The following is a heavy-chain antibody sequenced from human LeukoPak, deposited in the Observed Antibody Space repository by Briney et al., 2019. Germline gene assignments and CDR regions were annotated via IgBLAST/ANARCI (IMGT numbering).Heavy chain of an antibody. Sequence: PSETLSLTCTVSGGSISIYYWSWIRQPPGKGLEWIGYIYNSGSTNYNPSLRSRVTISVDTSKNQFSLKLNSVTAADTAVYYCARDSQAYYDFWSGYNNYYYGMDVWGQGTTVTVSS. CDR2: IYNSGST. V-gene: IGHV4-59*01. D-gene: IGHD3-3*01. CDR1: GGSISIYY. J-gene: IGHJ6*02. CDR3: ARDSQAYYDFWSGYNNYYYGMDV.